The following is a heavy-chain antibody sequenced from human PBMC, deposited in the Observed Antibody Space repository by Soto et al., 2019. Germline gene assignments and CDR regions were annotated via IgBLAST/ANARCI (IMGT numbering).Heavy chain of an antibody. V-gene: IGHV4-39*01. Sequence: SETLSLTCTVAGGSISRCSYYWGWIRQPPGKGLEWIGSIYYSGSTYYNPSLKSRVTISVDTSKNQFSLQLSSVTAADTAVYYCARQATVAGNFDSWCQGTLVTVSS. CDR3: ARQATVAGNFDS. CDR1: GGSISRCSYY. J-gene: IGHJ4*02. CDR2: IYYSGST. D-gene: IGHD6-19*01.